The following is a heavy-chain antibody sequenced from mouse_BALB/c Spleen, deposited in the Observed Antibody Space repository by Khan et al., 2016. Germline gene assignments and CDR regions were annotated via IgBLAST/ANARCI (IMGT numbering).Heavy chain of an antibody. J-gene: IGHJ3*01. CDR3: VGGDGYYFAY. V-gene: IGHV10-1*02. D-gene: IGHD2-3*01. Sequence: EVQLVESGGGLVQPKGSLKLSCAASGFTFNTYAMNWVRQAPGKGLEWVARIRSKSNNYATYYADSVKDRFTISRDDSQSMLYLQMNNLKTEDTAMYYSVGGDGYYFAYWGQGTLVTVSA. CDR1: GFTFNTYA. CDR2: IRSKSNNYAT.